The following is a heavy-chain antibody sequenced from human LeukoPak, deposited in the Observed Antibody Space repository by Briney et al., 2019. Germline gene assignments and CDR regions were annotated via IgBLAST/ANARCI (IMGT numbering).Heavy chain of an antibody. CDR3: AKGVRITMVRGAFDI. Sequence: GGSLRLSCTASGFTFSDYYMSWIRQAPGKGLEWVSYISSSGSTIYYADSVKGRFTISRDNAKNSLYLQMNSLRAEDTALYYCAKGVRITMVRGAFDIWGQGTMVTVSS. CDR2: ISSSGSTI. V-gene: IGHV3-11*01. J-gene: IGHJ3*02. D-gene: IGHD3-10*01. CDR1: GFTFSDYY.